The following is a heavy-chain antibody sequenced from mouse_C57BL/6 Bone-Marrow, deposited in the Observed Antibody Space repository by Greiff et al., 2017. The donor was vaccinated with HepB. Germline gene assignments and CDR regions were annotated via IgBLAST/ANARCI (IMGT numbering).Heavy chain of an antibody. J-gene: IGHJ2*01. CDR2: IDPENGDT. CDR3: TTWTVVEYYVDY. Sequence: VQLQQSGAELVRPGASVKLSCTASGFNFKDYYMHWVKQRPEQGLEWIGWIDPENGDTEYASKFQGEATITADTSSNTAYLQLSSLTSEDTAVYYCTTWTVVEYYVDYWGQGTTLTVSS. V-gene: IGHV14-4*01. D-gene: IGHD1-1*01. CDR1: GFNFKDYY.